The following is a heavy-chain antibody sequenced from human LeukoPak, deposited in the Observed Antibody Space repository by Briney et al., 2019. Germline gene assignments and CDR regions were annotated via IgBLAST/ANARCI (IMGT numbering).Heavy chain of an antibody. CDR1: GFTFSSYS. Sequence: GGSLRLSCAASGFTFSSYSMNWVRQAPGKGLEWVSSISSSSRSIYYTDSVKGRYSISRDDAKNSLYLQMNSLRAEDTAVYYCARDSSARDWGQGTLVIVSS. J-gene: IGHJ4*02. D-gene: IGHD3-22*01. CDR3: ARDSSARD. V-gene: IGHV3-21*01. CDR2: ISSSSRSI.